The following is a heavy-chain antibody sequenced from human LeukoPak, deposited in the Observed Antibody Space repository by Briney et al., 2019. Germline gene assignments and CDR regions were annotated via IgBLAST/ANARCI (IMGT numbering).Heavy chain of an antibody. J-gene: IGHJ6*03. D-gene: IGHD3-3*01. V-gene: IGHV4-34*01. CDR1: GGSFSGYY. CDR2: INHSGST. Sequence: SETLSLTCAVYGGSFSGYYWSWIRQPPGKGLEWIGEINHSGSTNYNPSLKSRVTISVDTSKNHFSLKLSSVTAADTAVYYCARVPKYYDFWSGFTAKYMDVWGKGTTVTVSS. CDR3: ARVPKYYDFWSGFTAKYMDV.